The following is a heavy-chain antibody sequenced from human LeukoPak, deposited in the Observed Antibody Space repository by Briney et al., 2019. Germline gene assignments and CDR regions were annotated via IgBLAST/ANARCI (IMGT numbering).Heavy chain of an antibody. CDR3: ARDKRDGYNYVHDY. J-gene: IGHJ4*02. CDR2: VYSGGST. CDR1: GFTVSSNY. V-gene: IGHV3-66*01. D-gene: IGHD5-12*01. Sequence: GGSLRLSCAASGFTVSSNYMSWVRQAPGMGLEWVSVVYSGGSTYYADSVKGRFTISRDNSKNTLYLQMNSLRAEDTAVYYCARDKRDGYNYVHDYWGQGTLVTVSS.